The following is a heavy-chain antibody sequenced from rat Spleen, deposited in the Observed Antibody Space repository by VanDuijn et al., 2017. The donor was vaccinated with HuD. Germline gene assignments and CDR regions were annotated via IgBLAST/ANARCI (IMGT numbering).Heavy chain of an antibody. D-gene: IGHD1-1*01. Sequence: EVQLVESGGGLVQPGRSLKLSCAASGFTFSDYYMAWVRQAPRKGLEWVAIISISGSRTSYSDSVKGRFTISRDNAKSSLYLQMNSLRSEDTATYYCVRHGETYYSPDYFDFWGPGTMVTVSS. CDR3: VRHGETYYSPDYFDF. V-gene: IGHV5-22*01. CDR1: GFTFSDYY. J-gene: IGHJ1*01. CDR2: ISISGSRT.